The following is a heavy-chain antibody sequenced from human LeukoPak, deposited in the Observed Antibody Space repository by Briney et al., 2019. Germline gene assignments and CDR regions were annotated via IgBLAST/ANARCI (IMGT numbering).Heavy chain of an antibody. D-gene: IGHD3-3*01. V-gene: IGHV4-39*01. CDR1: GDSISNGHYY. J-gene: IGHJ4*02. Sequence: SETLSLTCSVSGDSISNGHYYWGWNRQPPGKGLEWLATISSRGSTFYNPSLKSRVTISVDTSKNQISLNLSSVTASDTSLYYCARLNPLEHLFSFYFDSWGQGILATVSS. CDR3: ARLNPLEHLFSFYFDS. CDR2: ISSRGST.